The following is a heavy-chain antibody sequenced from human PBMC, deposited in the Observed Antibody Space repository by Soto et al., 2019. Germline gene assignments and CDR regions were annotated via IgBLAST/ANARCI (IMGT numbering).Heavy chain of an antibody. CDR1: GFTFSSYV. V-gene: IGHV3-23*01. D-gene: IGHD5-18*01. Sequence: GGSLRLSCAASGFTFSSYVMNWVRQAPGKGLEWVSAITGSGTNTYYADSVKGRFTISRDNSKNTLYLQMNSLRAEDTAVYYCAKDYTAMEQFDYWGQGTLVTVSS. CDR3: AKDYTAMEQFDY. J-gene: IGHJ4*02. CDR2: ITGSGTNT.